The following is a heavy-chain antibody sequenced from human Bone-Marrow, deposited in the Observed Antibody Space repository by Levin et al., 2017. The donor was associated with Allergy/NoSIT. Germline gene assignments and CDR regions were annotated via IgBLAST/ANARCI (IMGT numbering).Heavy chain of an antibody. J-gene: IGHJ4*02. Sequence: GGSLRLSCGASGFIFEHYAMHWVRRPPGKGLEWFSLITWNADNTYYANSVKGRFTISRDNSKKSLYLQMNSLTAEDSGLYCCVKVNTGAYEYFLDYWGQGTEVTVS. D-gene: IGHD5-12*01. V-gene: IGHV3-43D*03. CDR1: GFIFEHYA. CDR3: VKVNTGAYEYFLDY. CDR2: ITWNADNT.